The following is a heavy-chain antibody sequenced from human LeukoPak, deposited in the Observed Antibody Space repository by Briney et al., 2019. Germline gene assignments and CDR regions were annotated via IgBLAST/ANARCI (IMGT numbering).Heavy chain of an antibody. CDR2: FDPEDGET. CDR3: ATARVNYDILTGYWPWFDP. Sequence: ASVKVSCKVSGYTLTELSMLWVRQAPGKGLEWMGGFDPEDGETIYAQKFQGRVTMTEDTSTDTAYMELSSLRSEDTAVYYCATARVNYDILTGYWPWFDPWGQGTLVTVSS. CDR1: GYTLTELS. D-gene: IGHD3-9*01. V-gene: IGHV1-24*01. J-gene: IGHJ5*02.